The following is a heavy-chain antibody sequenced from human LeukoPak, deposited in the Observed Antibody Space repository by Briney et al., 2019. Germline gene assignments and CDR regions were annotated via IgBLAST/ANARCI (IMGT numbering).Heavy chain of an antibody. CDR1: GFTFSSYA. J-gene: IGHJ5*02. D-gene: IGHD1-1*01. Sequence: PGGSLRLSCAASGFTFSSYAMHWVRQAPGKGLEWVAVISYDGSNKYYADSVKGRFTISRDNSKNTLYLQMNSLRAEDTAVYYCARDRYGWFDPWGQGTVVTVSS. CDR3: ARDRYGWFDP. CDR2: ISYDGSNK. V-gene: IGHV3-30-3*01.